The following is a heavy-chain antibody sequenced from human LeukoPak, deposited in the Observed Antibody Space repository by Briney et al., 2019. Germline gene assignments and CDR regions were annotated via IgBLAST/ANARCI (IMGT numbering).Heavy chain of an antibody. J-gene: IGHJ3*02. CDR2: INTNTGNP. V-gene: IGHV7-4-1*02. CDR3: ASYYYDILTGYYQEAFDI. Sequence: ASVKVSCKASGYTFTSYAMNWVRQAPGQGLEWMGWINTNTGNPTYAQGFTGRFVFSLDTSVSTAYLQISSLKAEDTAVYYCASYYYDILTGYYQEAFDIWGQGTMVTVSS. D-gene: IGHD3-9*01. CDR1: GYTFTSYA.